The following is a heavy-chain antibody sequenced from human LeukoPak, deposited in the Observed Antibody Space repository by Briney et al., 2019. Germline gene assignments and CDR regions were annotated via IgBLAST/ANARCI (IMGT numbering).Heavy chain of an antibody. CDR1: GGSISTNNYY. Sequence: PSETLSLTCTVSGGSISTNNYYWGWIRQPPGKGLEWIGSIFYRGNTYYNPSLKSRVTISIDTSKDQFSLKLTSVTAADTAIFYCARHGYDVLSGLFDYWGQGSLATVSS. V-gene: IGHV4-39*01. D-gene: IGHD3-3*01. J-gene: IGHJ4*02. CDR2: IFYRGNT. CDR3: ARHGYDVLSGLFDY.